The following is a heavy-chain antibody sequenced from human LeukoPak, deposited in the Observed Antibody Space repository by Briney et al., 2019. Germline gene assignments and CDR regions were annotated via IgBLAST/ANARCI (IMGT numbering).Heavy chain of an antibody. CDR3: ARDRMGSYEW. D-gene: IGHD1-26*01. CDR2: VNPKNGGT. Sequence: ASVKVSCKASGYTLIDYELDWVRQAPGQGFELMGRVNPKNGGTNHAQKFQGRVTMTRDTSISTVYMELSGLTSDDTAVYYCARDRMGSYEWWGQGTLVTVSS. J-gene: IGHJ4*02. V-gene: IGHV1-2*06. CDR1: GYTLIDYE.